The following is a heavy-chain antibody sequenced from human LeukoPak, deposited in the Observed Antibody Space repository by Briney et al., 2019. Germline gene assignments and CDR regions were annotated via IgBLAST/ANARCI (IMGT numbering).Heavy chain of an antibody. CDR1: GYTFTDYY. CDR3: ARDLGDTTMAPTLDY. J-gene: IGHJ4*02. Sequence: ASVKVSCKASGYTFTDYYMHWVRQAPGQGFEWMGWINPNDGDTNYAQKFQGRVTMTRDTSISTAYMELNRLRSDDTAVYYCARDLGDTTMAPTLDYWGQGTLVTVSS. D-gene: IGHD5-18*01. CDR2: INPNDGDT. V-gene: IGHV1-2*02.